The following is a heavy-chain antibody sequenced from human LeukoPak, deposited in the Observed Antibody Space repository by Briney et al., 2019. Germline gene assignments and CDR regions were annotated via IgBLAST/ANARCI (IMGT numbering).Heavy chain of an antibody. CDR2: MNPNSGNT. CDR3: ARGGPYCSSTSCYTREYYFDY. J-gene: IGHJ4*02. CDR1: GYTFTSYD. Sequence: GASVKVSCKASGYTFTSYDINWVRQATGQGLEWMGWMNPNSGNTGYAQKFQGRVTITRNTSMSTAYMELSSLRSEDTAVYYCARGGPYCSSTSCYTREYYFDYWGQGTLVTVSS. D-gene: IGHD2-2*02. V-gene: IGHV1-8*03.